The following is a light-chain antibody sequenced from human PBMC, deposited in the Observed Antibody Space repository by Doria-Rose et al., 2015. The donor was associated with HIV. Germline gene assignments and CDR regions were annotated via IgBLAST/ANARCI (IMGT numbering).Light chain of an antibody. J-gene: IGKJ5*01. CDR3: QQYGSLSAIT. Sequence: DIVLTQSPGTLSLSPGERATLSCRASQSFSSTYLAWYQQKPGQAPSLLIYDGSTRATGIPDRFSASGSGTDFTLTINRLEPEDFAVYYCQQYGSLSAITFGQGTRLEIK. V-gene: IGKV3-20*01. CDR2: DGS. CDR1: QSFSSTY.